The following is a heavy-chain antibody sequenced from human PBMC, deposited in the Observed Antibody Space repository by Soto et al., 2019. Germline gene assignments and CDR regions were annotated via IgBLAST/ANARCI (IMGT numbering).Heavy chain of an antibody. Sequence: EVQLVESGGGLVQPGGSLRLSCAASGFTFSTYWMHWVRQDTGKGLVWVSRINSDGSSISYADSVKGRFTISRDNAKNTLYLQMNSLRAEDTAVYYCARGEDYGDSLNYWGQGTLVTVSS. CDR2: INSDGSSI. CDR1: GFTFSTYW. D-gene: IGHD4-17*01. V-gene: IGHV3-74*01. J-gene: IGHJ4*02. CDR3: ARGEDYGDSLNY.